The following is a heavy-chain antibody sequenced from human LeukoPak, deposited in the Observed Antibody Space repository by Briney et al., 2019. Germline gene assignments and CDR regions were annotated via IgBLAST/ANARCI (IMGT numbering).Heavy chain of an antibody. J-gene: IGHJ4*02. CDR2: ISSSSSTI. D-gene: IGHD3-22*01. CDR3: ARAFNYYDSSGYFY. Sequence: GGSLRLSCAASGFTFSRYSVNWVRQAPGKGLEWVSYISSSSSTIYYADSVKGRFTISRDNAKDSLYLQMNSLRAEDTAVYYCARAFNYYDSSGYFYWGQGTLVTVSS. V-gene: IGHV3-48*01. CDR1: GFTFSRYS.